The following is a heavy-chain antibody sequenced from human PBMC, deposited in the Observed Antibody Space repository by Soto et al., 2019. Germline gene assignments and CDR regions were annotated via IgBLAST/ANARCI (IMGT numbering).Heavy chain of an antibody. V-gene: IGHV3-23*01. D-gene: IGHD3-22*01. CDR2: ISGSGGST. CDR3: AKDWGIVVVTLTLDY. Sequence: GGSLRLSCAASVFTFSSYAMSWVRQSPGKGLEWVSAISGSGGSTYYADSVKGRFTISRDNSKNTLYLQMNSLRAEDTAVYYCAKDWGIVVVTLTLDYWGQGTLVTVSS. CDR1: VFTFSSYA. J-gene: IGHJ4*02.